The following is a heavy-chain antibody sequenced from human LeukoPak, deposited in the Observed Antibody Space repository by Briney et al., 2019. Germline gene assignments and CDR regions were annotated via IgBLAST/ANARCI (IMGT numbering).Heavy chain of an antibody. CDR3: ARVQCGGDCHYYYYYYMDV. J-gene: IGHJ6*03. CDR2: IHYSGST. CDR1: GGSISSYY. V-gene: IGHV4-59*01. D-gene: IGHD2-21*02. Sequence: SETLSLTCTVSGGSISSYYWSWIRQPPGKGLEWMGYIHYSGSTNYNPSLKSRVTISVDTSKNQFSLKLSSVTAADTAVYYCARVQCGGDCHYYYYYYMDVWGKGTTVTVSS.